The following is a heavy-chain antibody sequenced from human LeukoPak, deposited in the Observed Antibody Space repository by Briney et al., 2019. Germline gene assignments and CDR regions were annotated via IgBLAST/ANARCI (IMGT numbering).Heavy chain of an antibody. CDR2: FDPEDGET. V-gene: IGHV1-24*01. Sequence: ASVKVSCKVSGYTLTELSMHWVRQAPGKGLEWMGGFDPEDGETIYAQKFQGRVTMTEDTSTDTAYMELSSLRSEDMAVYYCVTVARADYYYYMDVWGKGTTVTVSS. CDR1: GYTLTELS. J-gene: IGHJ6*03. CDR3: VTVARADYYYYMDV. D-gene: IGHD6-19*01.